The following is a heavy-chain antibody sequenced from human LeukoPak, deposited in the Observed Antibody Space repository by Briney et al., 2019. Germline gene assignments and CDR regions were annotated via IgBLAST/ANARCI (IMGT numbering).Heavy chain of an antibody. V-gene: IGHV1-18*01. D-gene: IGHD3-3*01. Sequence: ASVKVSCKASGYTFTSYGISWVRQAPGQGLEWMGWISAYNGNTNYAQKLQGGVTMTTDTSTSTAYMELRSLRSDDTAVYYCARCRRDYDFWSGYLTSDYWGQGTLVTVSS. CDR3: ARCRRDYDFWSGYLTSDY. J-gene: IGHJ4*02. CDR2: ISAYNGNT. CDR1: GYTFTSYG.